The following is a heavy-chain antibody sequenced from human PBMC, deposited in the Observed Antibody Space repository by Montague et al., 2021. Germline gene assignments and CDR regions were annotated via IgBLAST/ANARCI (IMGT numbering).Heavy chain of an antibody. V-gene: IGHV3-9*01. J-gene: IGHJ4*02. CDR3: AKDETRGYSYGTPDY. D-gene: IGHD5-18*01. CDR1: GFTLDDYA. Sequence: SLRLSCAASGFTLDDYAMHWVRQAPGKGLEWVSGISWNSGNIGYADSVKGRFTISRDNAKNSLYLQMNSLRAEDTALYYCAKDETRGYSYGTPDYWGQGTLVTVSS. CDR2: ISWNSGNI.